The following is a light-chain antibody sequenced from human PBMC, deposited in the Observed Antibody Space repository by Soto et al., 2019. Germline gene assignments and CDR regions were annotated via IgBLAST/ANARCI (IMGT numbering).Light chain of an antibody. CDR2: SNN. CDR1: SSNIGRNT. Sequence: QSVLTQPPSASGTPGQRVTISCSGSSSNIGRNTVNWYQQLPGTAPKLLIYSNNQRPSGVPDRFSGSKSGTSASLAISGLQSEDEGDDYCAAWDDSLHAVVFGGGTKVTVL. CDR3: AAWDDSLHAVV. V-gene: IGLV1-44*01. J-gene: IGLJ2*01.